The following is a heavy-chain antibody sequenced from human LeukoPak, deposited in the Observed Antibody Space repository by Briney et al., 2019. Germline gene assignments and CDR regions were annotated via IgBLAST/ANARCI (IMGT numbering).Heavy chain of an antibody. D-gene: IGHD5-18*01. CDR3: ARSVDTAMVMPFDY. Sequence: SETLSLTCAVYGGSFSGYYWSWIRQPPGKGLEWIGEINHSGSTNYNPSLKSRVTISVDTSKNQFSLKLSSVTAADTAVYYCARSVDTAMVMPFDYWGQGTLVTVSS. CDR1: GGSFSGYY. CDR2: INHSGST. V-gene: IGHV4-34*01. J-gene: IGHJ4*02.